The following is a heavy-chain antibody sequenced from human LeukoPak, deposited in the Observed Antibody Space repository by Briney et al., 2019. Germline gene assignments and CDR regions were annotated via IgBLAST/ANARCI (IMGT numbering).Heavy chain of an antibody. J-gene: IGHJ4*02. D-gene: IGHD3-16*01. V-gene: IGHV4-39*01. Sequence: SETLSLTCTVSGGSFSTSSYYWGWVRQPPGKGLEWIGSVYHSGTTYYNPSLKSRVTISIDTSENQFSLKLSSVTAADTAVYYCARLPGTNWMGEYYFDYWGQGTLVTVSS. CDR2: VYHSGTT. CDR1: GGSFSTSSYY. CDR3: ARLPGTNWMGEYYFDY.